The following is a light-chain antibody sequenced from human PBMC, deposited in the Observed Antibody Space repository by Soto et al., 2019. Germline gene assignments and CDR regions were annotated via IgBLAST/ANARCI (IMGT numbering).Light chain of an antibody. V-gene: IGKV3-20*01. CDR1: QSFSSSY. CDR2: GAS. CDR3: QQYGSSPFI. J-gene: IGKJ3*01. Sequence: EIVLTQSPGTLSLSPGERATLSCRASQSFSSSYLAWYQQKPGQAPRLLIYGASIRATGIPDRFSGSGSGTDFTLTISRLEPEEFSVYYCQQYGSSPFIFGPGTKVDIK.